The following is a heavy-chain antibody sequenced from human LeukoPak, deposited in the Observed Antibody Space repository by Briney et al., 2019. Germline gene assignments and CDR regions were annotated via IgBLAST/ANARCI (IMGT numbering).Heavy chain of an antibody. CDR1: GYTYTTDG. J-gene: IGHJ4*02. CDR3: ARASYYYDSSGYPGYYFDY. Sequence: ASVKVSCKASGYTYTTDGISWVRQAPGQGLEWMGWIDTYSGKTNYAQKFQGRVTMTSDTSTSTAYMELRSLRSDDTAVYYCARASYYYDSSGYPGYYFDYWGQGTLVTVSS. CDR2: IDTYSGKT. D-gene: IGHD3-22*01. V-gene: IGHV1-18*01.